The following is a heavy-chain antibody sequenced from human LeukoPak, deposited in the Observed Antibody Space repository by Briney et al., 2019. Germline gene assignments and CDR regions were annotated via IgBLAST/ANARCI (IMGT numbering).Heavy chain of an antibody. V-gene: IGHV4-34*01. CDR3: ARLPFFYGGNSGVWDDAFDI. D-gene: IGHD4-17*01. CDR1: GGSFSGYY. Sequence: PSETLSLTCAVYGGSFSGYYWSWIRQPPGKGLEWIGEINHSGSTNYNPSLKSRVTISVDTSKNQFSLKLSSVTAADTAVYYCARLPFFYGGNSGVWDDAFDIWGQGTMVTVSS. J-gene: IGHJ3*02. CDR2: INHSGST.